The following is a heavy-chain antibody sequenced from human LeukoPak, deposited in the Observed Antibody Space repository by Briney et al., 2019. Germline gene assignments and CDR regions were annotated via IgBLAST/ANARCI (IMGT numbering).Heavy chain of an antibody. J-gene: IGHJ4*02. CDR2: IYDSGST. CDR3: ARLIAAAGPGNY. CDR1: GGSIRSSYYY. V-gene: IGHV4-39*01. Sequence: PSETLSLTCTVSGGSIRSSYYYWGWIRQPPGKGLEWIGSIYDSGSTYYNPSLKSRATISVDTSKNQFSLNLSSVTAADTAVYYCARLIAAAGPGNYWGQGTLVTVSS. D-gene: IGHD6-13*01.